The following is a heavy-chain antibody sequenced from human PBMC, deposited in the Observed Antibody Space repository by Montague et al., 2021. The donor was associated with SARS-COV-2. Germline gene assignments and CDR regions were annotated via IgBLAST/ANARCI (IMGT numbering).Heavy chain of an antibody. Sequence: SETLSLTCTVSGGSISSNYWSWIRQPPGKGLEWIGYIYYRGSTNYNPSLKSRITMSVDTSKNQFSLKLTSVNVADTAVYYYTRGAPGYWGQGTLVTVSS. CDR1: GGSISSNY. CDR2: IYYRGST. J-gene: IGHJ4*02. V-gene: IGHV4-59*12. CDR3: TRGAPGY.